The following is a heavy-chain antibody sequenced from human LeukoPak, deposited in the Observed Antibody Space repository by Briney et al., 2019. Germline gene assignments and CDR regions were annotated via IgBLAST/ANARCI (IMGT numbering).Heavy chain of an antibody. CDR1: GGSISSGSYY. J-gene: IGHJ4*02. D-gene: IGHD3-22*01. Sequence: SETLSLTCTVSGGSISSGSYYWSWIRQPAGKGLEWIGRIYTSGSTNYNPSLKSRVTISVDTSKNQFSLKLSSVTAADTAVYYCARGWSDSSGYYLFDYWGQGTLVTVSS. V-gene: IGHV4-61*02. CDR2: IYTSGST. CDR3: ARGWSDSSGYYLFDY.